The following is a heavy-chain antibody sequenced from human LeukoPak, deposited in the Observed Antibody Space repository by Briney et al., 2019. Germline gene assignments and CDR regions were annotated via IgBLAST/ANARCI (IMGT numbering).Heavy chain of an antibody. J-gene: IGHJ4*02. CDR1: GFTFSNYA. Sequence: GGSLRLSCAASGFTFSNYAMGWVRQAPGKGLEWVSSISNSGGSTYYADSVKGRFTISRDNSKNTLYLQMNNLRAEDTALYYCAKEPAYFYGSGSFSHCFDYWGQGTLVTGTS. V-gene: IGHV3-23*01. CDR3: AKEPAYFYGSGSFSHCFDY. D-gene: IGHD3-10*01. CDR2: ISNSGGST.